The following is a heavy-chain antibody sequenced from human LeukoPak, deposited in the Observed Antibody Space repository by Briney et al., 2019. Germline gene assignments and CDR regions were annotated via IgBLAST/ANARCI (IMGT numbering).Heavy chain of an antibody. CDR1: GFSFSSYW. CDR2: IKQNAGEK. J-gene: IGHJ4*02. D-gene: IGHD1-26*01. V-gene: IGHV3-7*01. Sequence: PGGSLRLSCAASGFSFSSYWMSWVRQAPGKGLEWVANIKQNAGEKYYVDSVKGRFTISRDNAKNSLYLQMSCLRAEDTAVYYCARDHIVGATNFDYWGQGILVTVSS. CDR3: ARDHIVGATNFDY.